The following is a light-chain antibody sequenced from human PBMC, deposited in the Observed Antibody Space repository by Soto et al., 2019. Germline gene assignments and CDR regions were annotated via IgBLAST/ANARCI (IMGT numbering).Light chain of an antibody. J-gene: IGKJ1*01. CDR1: QSISTS. Sequence: IQMTQSPSTMSASVGDRVTITCRASQSISTSLAWYQQKAGKAPKLLMYSASILESGVPSRFSGSASGTEFTLTITSLQPDDFATYYCQQYSVVSTFGQGTKVEIK. V-gene: IGKV1-5*03. CDR3: QQYSVVST. CDR2: SAS.